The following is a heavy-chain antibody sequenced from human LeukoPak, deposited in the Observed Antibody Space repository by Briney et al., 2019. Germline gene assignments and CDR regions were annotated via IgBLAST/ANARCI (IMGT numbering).Heavy chain of an antibody. CDR1: GFTFSSYA. J-gene: IGHJ4*02. V-gene: IGHV3-23*01. CDR2: FSGYGGST. CDR3: AKEGGDYYDSSGYDY. D-gene: IGHD3-22*01. Sequence: GGSLRLSCAASGFTFSSYAMSWVRQAPGKGLEWVSTFSGYGGSTYYADSVKGRFTISRDNSKNTLYLQMNSLRAEDTAVYYCAKEGGDYYDSSGYDYWGQGTLVTVSS.